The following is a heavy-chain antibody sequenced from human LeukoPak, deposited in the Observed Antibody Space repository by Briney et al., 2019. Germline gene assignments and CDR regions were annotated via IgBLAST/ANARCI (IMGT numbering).Heavy chain of an antibody. CDR2: ISSNGGST. V-gene: IGHV3-64*01. CDR1: GFTFSSYA. Sequence: PGGSLRLSCAASGFTFSSYAMHWVRQAPGKGLEYVSAISSNGGSTYYANSVKGRFTISRDNSKNTLYLQMGSLRAEDMAVYHCASSRGIQLGFDYWGQGTLVTVSS. J-gene: IGHJ4*02. CDR3: ASSRGIQLGFDY. D-gene: IGHD5-18*01.